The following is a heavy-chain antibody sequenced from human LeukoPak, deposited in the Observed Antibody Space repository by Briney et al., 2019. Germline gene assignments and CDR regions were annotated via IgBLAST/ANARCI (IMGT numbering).Heavy chain of an antibody. Sequence: SVKVSCKASGGTFSSYAISWVRQAPGQGLEWMGGVIPIFGTANYAQKFQGRVTITTDESTSTAYMELSSLRSEDTAVYYCATSEGGSDWNHWFDPWGQGTLVTVSS. D-gene: IGHD1-1*01. V-gene: IGHV1-69*05. CDR3: ATSEGGSDWNHWFDP. J-gene: IGHJ5*02. CDR1: GGTFSSYA. CDR2: VIPIFGTA.